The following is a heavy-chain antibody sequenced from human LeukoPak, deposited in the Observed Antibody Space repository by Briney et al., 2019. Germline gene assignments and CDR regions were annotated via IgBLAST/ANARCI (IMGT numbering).Heavy chain of an antibody. CDR2: WFTGGNA. V-gene: IGHV4-4*07. J-gene: IGHJ4*02. CDR3: ARGLRWDSGNDWGPEH. Sequence: PSETLSLTCSVSGDSMNGYYWIWIRQTAGKGLEWIGRWFTGGNAECNPSLKSRVTMSVETSKSQFSLKLTSVTAADTAIYYCARGLRWDSGNDWGPEHWGQGVLVTVSS. D-gene: IGHD5-12*01. CDR1: GDSMNGYY.